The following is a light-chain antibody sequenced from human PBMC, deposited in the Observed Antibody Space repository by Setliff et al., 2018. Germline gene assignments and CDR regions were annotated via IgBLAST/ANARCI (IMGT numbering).Light chain of an antibody. J-gene: IGLJ1*01. CDR1: SSDVGGYNY. CDR3: SSYAGSNNYV. Sequence: QSALTQPPSASGSPGQSVTISCTGTSSDVGGYNYVSWYQQHPGKAPKLMIYEVSKWPSGVPDRFSGSKSGNTASPTVSGLQAEDEADYYCSSYAGSNNYVFGTGSKGTVL. V-gene: IGLV2-8*01. CDR2: EVS.